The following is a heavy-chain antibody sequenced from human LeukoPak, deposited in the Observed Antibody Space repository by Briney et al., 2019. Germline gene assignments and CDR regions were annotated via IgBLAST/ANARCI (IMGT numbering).Heavy chain of an antibody. J-gene: IGHJ6*02. CDR3: ARGPTHLYYGMDV. D-gene: IGHD1-1*01. V-gene: IGHV3-13*01. CDR2: IGVAGDT. Sequence: GRSLRLSCAASGFTFSSYAMHWVRQSTGGGLEWVSTIGVAGDTYYSASVKGRFTISRDNARNSLFLQMFSLKAEDTAVYYCARGPTHLYYGMDVWGPGTTVTVS. CDR1: GFTFSSYA.